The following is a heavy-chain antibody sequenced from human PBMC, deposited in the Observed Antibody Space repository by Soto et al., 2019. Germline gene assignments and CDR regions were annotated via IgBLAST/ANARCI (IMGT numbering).Heavy chain of an antibody. CDR2: ISGGTDNT. CDR1: GFTVDYYG. Sequence: GGSLRLSCVASGFTVDYYGMSWVRQVPGKGLEWVSAISGGTDNTYYAESVKGRFTISRDKSKNTPYLDMTSLRAGDTALYYCLKVVPHITGIRRSFESWGQGALV. J-gene: IGHJ4*02. CDR3: LKVVPHITGIRRSFES. V-gene: IGHV3-23*01. D-gene: IGHD2-21*02.